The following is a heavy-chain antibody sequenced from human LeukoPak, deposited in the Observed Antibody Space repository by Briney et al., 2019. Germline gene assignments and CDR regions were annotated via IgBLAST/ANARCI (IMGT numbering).Heavy chain of an antibody. J-gene: IGHJ5*02. CDR2: ISYDGSNK. Sequence: GGSLRLSCAASGFTFSSYAMSWVRQAPGKGLEWVAVISYDGSNKYYADSVKGRFTISRDNSKNTLYLQMNSLRAEDTAVYYCARDLGYSSSWTRWFDPWGQGTLVTVSS. D-gene: IGHD6-13*01. V-gene: IGHV3-30*04. CDR1: GFTFSSYA. CDR3: ARDLGYSSSWTRWFDP.